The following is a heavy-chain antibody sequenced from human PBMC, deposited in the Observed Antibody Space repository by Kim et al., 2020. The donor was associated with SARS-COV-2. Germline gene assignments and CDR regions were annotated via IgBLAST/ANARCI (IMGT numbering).Heavy chain of an antibody. Sequence: GGSLRLSCAASGWPFSSYAMSWVRQAPGKGLEWVSAVSGTGGNTYYADSVRGRFTISRDNSKNMLFLHMNSLRAEDTAVYYCAKNRNGVATCFDNWGQGTLVTVSS. CDR2: VSGTGGNT. V-gene: IGHV3-23*01. CDR3: AKNRNGVATCFDN. D-gene: IGHD3-3*01. CDR1: GWPFSSYA. J-gene: IGHJ4*02.